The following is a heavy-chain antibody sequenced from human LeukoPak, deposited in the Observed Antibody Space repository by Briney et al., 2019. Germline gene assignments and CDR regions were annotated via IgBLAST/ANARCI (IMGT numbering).Heavy chain of an antibody. J-gene: IGHJ4*02. V-gene: IGHV1-2*02. CDR2: ISPDSGVT. Sequence: GASVQVSCKASGYTFTDYYIHWVRQAPGQGLECMGWISPDSGVTNYAQKFQGRVTMTRDTSISTAYMELSRLTSDDTAVYYCARVGKGYSQYYFDYWGQGTLVTVSS. D-gene: IGHD4-23*01. CDR3: ARVGKGYSQYYFDY. CDR1: GYTFTDYY.